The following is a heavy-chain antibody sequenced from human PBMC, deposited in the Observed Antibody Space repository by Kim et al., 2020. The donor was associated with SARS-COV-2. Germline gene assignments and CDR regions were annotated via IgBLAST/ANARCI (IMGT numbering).Heavy chain of an antibody. CDR3: AGLTIFVVAEGVDP. D-gene: IGHD3-3*01. J-gene: IGHJ5*02. CDR1: GFTFSSYE. Sequence: GGSLRLSCVASGFTFSSYEMNWVRQAPGKGLEWVSYIGGDGSTIYYADSVEGRFTISRDNAKRSLYLQMNSLRAEDTAIYHCAGLTIFVVAEGVDPWGQGTLVTVSS. V-gene: IGHV3-48*03. CDR2: IGGDGSTI.